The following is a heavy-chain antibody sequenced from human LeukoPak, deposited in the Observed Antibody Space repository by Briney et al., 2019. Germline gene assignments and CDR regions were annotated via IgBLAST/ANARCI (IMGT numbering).Heavy chain of an antibody. D-gene: IGHD6-19*01. CDR1: GFTFSSYA. CDR3: AKGIGASSGPQLSDY. J-gene: IGHJ4*02. Sequence: GGSLRLSCAASGFTFSSYAMSWVRQAPGKGLEWVSAISGSGGSTYYADSVKGRFTISRDNSKNTLYLQMNSLRAEDTAVYYCAKGIGASSGPQLSDYWGQGTLVTVSS. V-gene: IGHV3-23*01. CDR2: ISGSGGST.